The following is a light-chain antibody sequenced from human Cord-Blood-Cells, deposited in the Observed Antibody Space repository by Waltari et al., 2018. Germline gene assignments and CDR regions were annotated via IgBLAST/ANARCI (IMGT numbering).Light chain of an antibody. V-gene: IGLV1-51*02. CDR1: SSNIGNNY. CDR3: GTWDSSLSAGV. CDR2: EDN. Sequence: QSVLTQPPSVSAAPGQKVPISCSGSSSNIGNNYVSWDQQLPGTAPKLLIYEDNKRPSGIPDRFSGSKSGTSATLGITGLQTGDEADYYCGTWDSSLSAGVFGGGTKLTVL. J-gene: IGLJ3*02.